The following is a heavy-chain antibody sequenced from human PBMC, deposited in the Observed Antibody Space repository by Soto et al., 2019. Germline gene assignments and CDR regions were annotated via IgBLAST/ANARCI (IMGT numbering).Heavy chain of an antibody. J-gene: IGHJ6*03. CDR2: MNPNSGNT. CDR1: GYTFTSYD. Sequence: ASVKVSCKASGYTFTSYDINWVRQATGQGLEWMGWMNPNSGNTGYAQKFQGRVTMTRNTSISTAYMELSSLRSEGTAVYYCARARRLSKEYYYYMDVWGKGTTVTVSS. CDR3: ARARRLSKEYYYYMDV. V-gene: IGHV1-8*01.